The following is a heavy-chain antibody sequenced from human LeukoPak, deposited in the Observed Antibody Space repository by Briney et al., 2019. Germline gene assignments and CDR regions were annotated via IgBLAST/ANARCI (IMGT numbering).Heavy chain of an antibody. CDR3: ARGRDGYKY. CDR2: ISSRGKTT. D-gene: IGHD5-24*01. Sequence: GGSLRLSCAASGFTFSDYYMSWIRQAPGKGLDWLSYISSRGKTTHFADSVKGRFSVSRDNTNNTLYVQMNSLRAEDTAVYFCARGRDGYKYWGQGTLVTVSS. CDR1: GFTFSDYY. J-gene: IGHJ4*02. V-gene: IGHV3-11*01.